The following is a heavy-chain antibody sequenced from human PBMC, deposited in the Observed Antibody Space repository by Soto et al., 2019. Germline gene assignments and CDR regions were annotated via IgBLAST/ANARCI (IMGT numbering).Heavy chain of an antibody. CDR1: GYTFTGHY. J-gene: IGHJ4*02. V-gene: IGHV1-2*02. CDR3: GRGRSGQIVVFY. Sequence: QVQLVQSGAEVKKPGASVKVSCKASGYTFTGHYIHWVRQAPEQGPEWMGEIGPESGATRYAQKFQGRVPRTRDMSTTTVYMELNNLSPDDTAVYYCGRGRSGQIVVFYWGQGTPVTVSS. CDR2: IGPESGAT. D-gene: IGHD1-26*01.